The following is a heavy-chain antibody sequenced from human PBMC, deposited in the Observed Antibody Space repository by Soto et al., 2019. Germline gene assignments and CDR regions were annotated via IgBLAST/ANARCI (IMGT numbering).Heavy chain of an antibody. J-gene: IGHJ5*02. CDR3: ARECSGHQVNCSSTSCFLHYNWFDP. CDR2: ISSSGSTI. Sequence: QVQLVESGGGLVKPGGSLRLSCAASGFTFSDYYMSWIRQAPGKGLEWVSYISSSGSTIYYADSVKGRFTISRDNAKNSLYLQMNSLRAEDTAVYYCARECSGHQVNCSSTSCFLHYNWFDPWGQGTLVTVSS. D-gene: IGHD2-2*01. CDR1: GFTFSDYY. V-gene: IGHV3-11*01.